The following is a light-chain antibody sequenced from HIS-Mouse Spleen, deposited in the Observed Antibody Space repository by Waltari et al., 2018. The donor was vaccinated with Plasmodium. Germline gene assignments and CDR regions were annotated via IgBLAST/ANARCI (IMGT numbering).Light chain of an antibody. V-gene: IGLV3-10*01. J-gene: IGLJ3*02. CDR3: YSTDSSGNHRV. CDR2: EDS. CDR1: ALPKKY. Sequence: SYELTQPPSVSVSPGQTARITCSGDALPKKYAYWYQQMSGQAPVLVIYEDSKRPSGIPERFSGSSSGTIATLTISGAQVEDEADYYCYSTDSSGNHRVFGGGTKLTVL.